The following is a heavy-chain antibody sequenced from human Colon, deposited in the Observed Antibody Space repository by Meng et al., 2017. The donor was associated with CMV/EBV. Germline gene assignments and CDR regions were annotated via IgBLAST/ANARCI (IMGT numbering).Heavy chain of an antibody. Sequence: GGSLRPSGTAPGFSLMTYTMIWVRQAPGKGLEWVTSINSNGRGSFYADSVKGRFTVSRDNAKKSVYLEMNSLRGDDTAVYYCATAGGYSNNVYGVDPWGQGTLVTVSS. CDR1: GFSLMTYT. D-gene: IGHD2-8*01. V-gene: IGHV3-21*01. CDR3: ATAGGYSNNVYGVDP. J-gene: IGHJ5*02. CDR2: INSNGRGS.